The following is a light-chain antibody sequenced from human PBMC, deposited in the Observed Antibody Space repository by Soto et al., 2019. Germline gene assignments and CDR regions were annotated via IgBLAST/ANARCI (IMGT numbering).Light chain of an antibody. CDR3: QQRSTSPWT. CDR2: DAS. J-gene: IGKJ1*01. V-gene: IGKV3-11*01. Sequence: EIVLTQSPATLSLSPGERATLSCRASQSVSNFLAWYQQKPGQAPRLLISDASNRATGIPGSFSGSGSGTDFSLTISSLEPADFVVYYSQQRSTSPWTFGQGTNVEIK. CDR1: QSVSNF.